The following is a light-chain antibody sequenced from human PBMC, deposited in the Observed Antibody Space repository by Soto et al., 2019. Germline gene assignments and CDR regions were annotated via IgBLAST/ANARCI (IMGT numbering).Light chain of an antibody. CDR3: QTWGTGSHVV. CDR1: SGHSSYA. V-gene: IGLV4-69*01. J-gene: IGLJ2*01. Sequence: QPVLTQSPSASASLGASVKITCTLSSGHSSYAIAWHQQQPEKGPRYLMKLNSDGSHSKGDGIPDRFSGSSSGAERYLTISSLQSEDEADYYCQTWGTGSHVVFGGGNKLTVL. CDR2: LNSDGSH.